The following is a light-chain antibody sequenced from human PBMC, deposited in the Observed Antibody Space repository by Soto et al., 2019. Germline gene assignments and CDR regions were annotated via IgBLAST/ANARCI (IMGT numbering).Light chain of an antibody. CDR3: CSYAGSSTYV. V-gene: IGLV2-23*01. Sequence: QSALTQPASVSGSPGQSITISCTGTSSDVGSYNLVSWYQQHPGKAPKVMICEGSKRPSGVSDRLSGSKSGNTASLTISGLQAEDEADYYCCSYAGSSTYVFGTGTKVTVL. CDR2: EGS. CDR1: SSDVGSYNL. J-gene: IGLJ1*01.